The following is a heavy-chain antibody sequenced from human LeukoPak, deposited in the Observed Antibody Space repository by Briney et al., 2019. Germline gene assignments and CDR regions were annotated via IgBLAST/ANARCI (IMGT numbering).Heavy chain of an antibody. CDR3: ASLPSLTTVTPQGDY. Sequence: PGGSLRLSCAASGFTFSSYSMNWVRQAPGKGLEWVANIKQDGSEKYYVDSVKGRFTISRDNAKNSLYLQMNSLRAEDTAVYYCASLPSLTTVTPQGDYWGQGTLVTVSS. D-gene: IGHD4-17*01. CDR1: GFTFSSYS. V-gene: IGHV3-7*01. CDR2: IKQDGSEK. J-gene: IGHJ4*02.